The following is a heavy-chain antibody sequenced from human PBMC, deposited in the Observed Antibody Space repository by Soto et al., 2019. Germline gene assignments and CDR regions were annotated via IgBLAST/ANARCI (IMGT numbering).Heavy chain of an antibody. CDR2: INSDGSST. CDR3: ARVGKRAAAVPDY. CDR1: GFTFSSYW. D-gene: IGHD6-13*01. Sequence: GGSLRLSCAASGFTFSSYWMHWVRQAPGKGLVWVSRINSDGSSTSYADSVKGRFTISRDNAKNTLYLQMNSLRAEDTAVYYCARVGKRAAAVPDYWGQGTLVTVSS. V-gene: IGHV3-74*01. J-gene: IGHJ4*02.